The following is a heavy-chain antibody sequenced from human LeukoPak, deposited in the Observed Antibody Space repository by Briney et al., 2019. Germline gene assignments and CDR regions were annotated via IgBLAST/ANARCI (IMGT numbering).Heavy chain of an antibody. CDR2: INVRGDGT. CDR3: AKDYRYGSA. J-gene: IGHJ5*02. CDR1: GFTFNSFA. D-gene: IGHD6-19*01. V-gene: IGHV3-23*01. Sequence: GGSLRPSCAVSGFTFNSFAFTWVRQAPGRGLEWVSAINVRGDGTYYAESVRGRFTISRDNSKNTLYLQMNSLRAEDTALYYCAKDYRYGSAWGPGTLVVVSS.